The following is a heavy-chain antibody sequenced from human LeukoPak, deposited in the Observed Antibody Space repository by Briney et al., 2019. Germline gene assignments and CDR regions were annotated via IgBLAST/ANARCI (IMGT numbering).Heavy chain of an antibody. J-gene: IGHJ4*02. D-gene: IGHD3-3*01. CDR2: ISGSGGST. CDR3: AKDSLWSGYSCDY. CDR1: GFTFSSYA. V-gene: IGHV3-23*01. Sequence: GGSLRLSCAASGFTFSSYAMSWVRQAPGKGLEWVSAISGSGGSTYYADSVKGRFTISRDNSKSTLYLQMNSLRAEDTAVYYCAKDSLWSGYSCDYWGQGTLVTVSS.